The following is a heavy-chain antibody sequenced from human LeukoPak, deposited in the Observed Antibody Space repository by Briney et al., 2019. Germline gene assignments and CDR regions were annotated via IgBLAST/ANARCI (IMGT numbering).Heavy chain of an antibody. CDR1: AASISSYY. Sequence: PSETLSLTCTVSAASISSYYCSWIRQPPKKVLEWDGSIYYSGSINYNPSLKSRVTISVETSKNQSSLKLSSVTDEDTAVYYCESESWSRELDYWGKGTLITVAS. D-gene: IGHD3-3*01. CDR3: ESESWSRELDY. J-gene: IGHJ4*02. V-gene: IGHV4-59*01. CDR2: IYYSGSI.